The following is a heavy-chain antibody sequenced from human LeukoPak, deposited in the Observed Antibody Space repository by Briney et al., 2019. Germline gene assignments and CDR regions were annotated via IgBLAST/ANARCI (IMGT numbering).Heavy chain of an antibody. J-gene: IGHJ4*02. Sequence: ASVNVSCTASGYTFTGYYMHWVRQAPGQGLEWMGWINPNSGGTNYAQTFQGRVTMTRDTSISTAYMELSRLRSDDTAVYYCARDDRRTLRVHWGQGTLVTVSS. CDR2: INPNSGGT. V-gene: IGHV1-2*02. D-gene: IGHD1-14*01. CDR3: ARDDRRTLRVH. CDR1: GYTFTGYY.